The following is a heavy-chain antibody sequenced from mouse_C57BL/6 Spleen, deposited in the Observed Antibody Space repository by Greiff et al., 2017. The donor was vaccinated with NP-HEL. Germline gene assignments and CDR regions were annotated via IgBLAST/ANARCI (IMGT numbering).Heavy chain of an antibody. J-gene: IGHJ3*01. CDR2: ISDGGSYT. D-gene: IGHD2-4*01. Sequence: EVMLVESGGGLVKPGGSLKLSCAASGFTFSSYAMSWVRQTPEKRLEWVATISDGGSYTYYPDNVKGRFTLSRDNAKNNLYLQMSHLKSEDTAMYYCARDHDYGGVADWGQGTLVTVSA. CDR3: ARDHDYGGVAD. V-gene: IGHV5-4*01. CDR1: GFTFSSYA.